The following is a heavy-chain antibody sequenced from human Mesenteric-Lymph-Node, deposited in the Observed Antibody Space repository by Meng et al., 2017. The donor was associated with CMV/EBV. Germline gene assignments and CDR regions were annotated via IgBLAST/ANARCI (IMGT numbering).Heavy chain of an antibody. CDR2: INHSGST. CDR3: ATGRYRNYRTYYHYYGMDV. D-gene: IGHD4-11*01. CDR1: GGSFSDYY. V-gene: IGHV4-34*01. Sequence: GSLRLSCAVYGGSFSDYYWTWVRQPPGKGLEWIGEINHSGSTNYNPSLKSRVTTSVDTSKNQFSLRLSSVTAADTAVYYCATGRYRNYRTYYHYYGMDVWGQGTAVTV. J-gene: IGHJ6*02.